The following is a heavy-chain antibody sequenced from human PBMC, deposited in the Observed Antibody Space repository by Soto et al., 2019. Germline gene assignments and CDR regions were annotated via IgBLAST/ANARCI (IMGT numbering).Heavy chain of an antibody. J-gene: IGHJ6*02. Sequence: GGSLRLSCAASGFTFSGSSMHWVRQASGKGLEWVGCIRSKANSYATAYAASVKGRFTISRDDSKNTAYLQMNSLKTEDTAVYYCTRHDSNYDFWSGSPPRYGMGVSGQGTTVTVSS. V-gene: IGHV3-73*01. D-gene: IGHD3-3*01. CDR1: GFTFSGSS. CDR2: IRSKANSYAT. CDR3: TRHDSNYDFWSGSPPRYGMGV.